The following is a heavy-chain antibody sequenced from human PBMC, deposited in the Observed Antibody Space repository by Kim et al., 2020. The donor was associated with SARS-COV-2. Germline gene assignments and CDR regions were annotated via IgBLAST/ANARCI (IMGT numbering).Heavy chain of an antibody. J-gene: IGHJ3*02. Sequence: IYYGDSVKGRFTISRDNAKNPLYLQMNSLRAEDTAVYYCARGAIAGAFDIWGQGTMVTVSS. CDR2: I. V-gene: IGHV3-21*01. D-gene: IGHD6-13*01. CDR3: ARGAIAGAFDI.